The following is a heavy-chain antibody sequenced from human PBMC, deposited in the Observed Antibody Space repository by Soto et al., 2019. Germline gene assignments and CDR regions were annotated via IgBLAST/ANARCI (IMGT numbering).Heavy chain of an antibody. CDR1: GFSLSTSGVG. CDR2: IYWDDDK. V-gene: IGHV2-5*02. J-gene: IGHJ4*02. Sequence: QITLKESGPTLVKPTQTLTLTCTFSGFSLSTSGVGVGWIRQPPGKALEWLALIYWDDDKRYSPSLKSRLTLNKYNSKNQVVVTMTIMDPVDTATSYCAHSWDGYYFDYWGQGTLVTVSS. CDR3: AHSWDGYYFDY. D-gene: IGHD1-26*01.